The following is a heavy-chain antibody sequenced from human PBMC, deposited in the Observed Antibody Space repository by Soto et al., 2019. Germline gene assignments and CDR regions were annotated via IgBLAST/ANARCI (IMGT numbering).Heavy chain of an antibody. CDR1: GGSISSYY. V-gene: IGHV4-59*01. CDR2: IYYSGST. D-gene: IGHD1-7*01. J-gene: IGHJ3*02. Sequence: ETLSRTYTVSGGSISSYYWSWIRQPPGKGLEWIGYIYYSGSTNYNPSLKSRVTISVDTSKNQFSLKLSSVTAADTAVYYCARNYGHAFDIWGQGTMVTVSS. CDR3: ARNYGHAFDI.